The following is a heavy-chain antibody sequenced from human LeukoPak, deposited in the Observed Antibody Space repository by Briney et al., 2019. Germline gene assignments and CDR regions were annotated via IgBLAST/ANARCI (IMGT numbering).Heavy chain of an antibody. J-gene: IGHJ6*02. CDR2: INPNSGGT. CDR3: ARVAVAGYYYGMDV. D-gene: IGHD6-19*01. CDR1: GYTFTGNY. Sequence: ASVKVSCKASGYTFTGNYMHWVRQAPGQGLEWMGWINPNSGGTNYAQKFQGRVTMTRDTSISTAYMELSRLRSDDTAVYYCARVAVAGYYYGMDVWGQGTTVTVSS. V-gene: IGHV1-2*02.